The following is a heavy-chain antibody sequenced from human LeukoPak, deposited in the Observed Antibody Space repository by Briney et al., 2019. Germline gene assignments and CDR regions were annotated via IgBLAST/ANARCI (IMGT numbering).Heavy chain of an antibody. D-gene: IGHD5-24*01. V-gene: IGHV3-33*01. CDR1: GFTFSSYG. CDR2: IWYDGSNK. CDR3: ALEGRDGYNLGY. J-gene: IGHJ4*02. Sequence: GRSLRLSCAASGFTFSSYGMHWVRQAPGKGLEWVAVIWYDGSNKYYADSVKGRFTISRDNSKNTLYLQMNSLRAEDTAVYYCALEGRDGYNLGYWGQGTLVTVSS.